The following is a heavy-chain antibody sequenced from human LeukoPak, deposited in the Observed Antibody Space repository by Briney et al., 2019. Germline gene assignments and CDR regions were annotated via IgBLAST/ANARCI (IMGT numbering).Heavy chain of an antibody. J-gene: IGHJ4*02. V-gene: IGHV3-48*02. CDR3: AMGPYYYDSSGYYY. CDR1: GFTFSSYN. CDR2: ISSSSSNK. D-gene: IGHD3-22*01. Sequence: GGSLRLSCAASGFTFSSYNMNWVRQAPGKGLEWVSDISSSSSNKYYADSVKGRFTISRDNAKNSLYLQMNSLRDEDTAVYYCAMGPYYYDSSGYYYWGQGTLVTVSS.